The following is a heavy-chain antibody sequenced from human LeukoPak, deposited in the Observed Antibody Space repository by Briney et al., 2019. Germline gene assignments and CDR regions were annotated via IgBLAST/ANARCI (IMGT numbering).Heavy chain of an antibody. CDR2: IIPIFGTA. Sequence: SVKVSCKASGSTFSSYAISWVRQAPGQGLEWMGRIIPIFGTANYAQKFQGRVTITADESTSTAYMELSSLRSEDTAVYYCARGCSSTSCYTSGLAPWFDPWGQGTLVTVSS. CDR3: ARGCSSTSCYTSGLAPWFDP. J-gene: IGHJ5*02. D-gene: IGHD2-2*02. CDR1: GSTFSSYA. V-gene: IGHV1-69*13.